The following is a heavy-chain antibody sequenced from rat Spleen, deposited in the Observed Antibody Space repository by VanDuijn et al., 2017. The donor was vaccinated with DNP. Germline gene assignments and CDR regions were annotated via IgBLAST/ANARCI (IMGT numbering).Heavy chain of an antibody. D-gene: IGHD1-12*03. V-gene: IGHV3-1*01. CDR2: ISYSGST. Sequence: EVQLQESGPGLVKPSQSLSLTCSVTGYSITSNYWGWIRKFPGDKMEWIGHISYSGSTGYNPSLKSRISITRDTSKNQFFLHLNSVRTEDTATYYCARGNDGYFPNWYFDLWGPGTMVTVSS. J-gene: IGHJ1*01. CDR1: GYSITSNY. CDR3: ARGNDGYFPNWYFDL.